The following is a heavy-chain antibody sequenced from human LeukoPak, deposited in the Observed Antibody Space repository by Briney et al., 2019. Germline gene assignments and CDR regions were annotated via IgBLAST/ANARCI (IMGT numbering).Heavy chain of an antibody. CDR1: GFAFSSSW. V-gene: IGHV3-74*01. Sequence: GGSLRLSCAASGFAFSSSWMHWVRQAPGRGLVWVSRINEDGTGTSYADSVKGRFTISTDNSKNTLYLQMNSLRAEDTAVYYCAKDTPISVTAGSDAFDIWGQGTMVTVSS. D-gene: IGHD4-17*01. J-gene: IGHJ3*02. CDR3: AKDTPISVTAGSDAFDI. CDR2: INEDGTGT.